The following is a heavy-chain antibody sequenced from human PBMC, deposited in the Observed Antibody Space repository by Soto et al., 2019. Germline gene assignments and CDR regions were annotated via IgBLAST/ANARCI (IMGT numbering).Heavy chain of an antibody. CDR1: GFTFSSYD. Sequence: EVQLVESGGGLVQPGGSLRLSCAASGFTFSSYDIHWVRQATGKGLEWVSAIGPAGDTYYPGSVKSRFTISRENAKNSLYPLMNSLRAGDTAVYYCARAGFGSPFDCWGQGTLVTVSS. CDR3: ARAGFGSPFDC. V-gene: IGHV3-13*01. D-gene: IGHD3-16*01. J-gene: IGHJ4*02. CDR2: IGPAGDT.